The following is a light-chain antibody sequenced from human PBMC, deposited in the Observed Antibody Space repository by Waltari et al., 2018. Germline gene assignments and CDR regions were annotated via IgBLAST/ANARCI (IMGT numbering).Light chain of an antibody. V-gene: IGKV2-29*02. Sequence: DIVMTQTPLSLSVTPGQPASISCTSSESLRHSDGKTYLHWYLQKPGQFPQVLIYDFLSRLSGVPDRFSCSGSGTEFTLQISRVEAEDVGVYYCMQGIIFRTFGQGTRLEIK. CDR3: MQGIIFRT. CDR2: DFL. J-gene: IGKJ5*01. CDR1: ESLRHSDGKTY.